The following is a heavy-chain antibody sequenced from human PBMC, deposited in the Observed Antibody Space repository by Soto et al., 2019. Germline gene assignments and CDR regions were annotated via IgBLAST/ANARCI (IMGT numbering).Heavy chain of an antibody. J-gene: IGHJ6*02. V-gene: IGHV1-24*01. D-gene: IGHD6-13*01. CDR1: GYTLTELS. CDR3: ATSLNHPVIAAADYYYYGMDV. CDR2: FDPEDGET. Sequence: ASVKVSCKVSGYTLTELSMHWLRRSPGKGLEWMGGFDPEDGETIYAQKSQGRVTMTEDTSTDTAYMELSSLRSEDTAVYYCATSLNHPVIAAADYYYYGMDVWGQGTTVTVSS.